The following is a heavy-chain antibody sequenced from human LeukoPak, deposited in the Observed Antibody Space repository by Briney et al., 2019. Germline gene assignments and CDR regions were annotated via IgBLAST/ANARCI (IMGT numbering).Heavy chain of an antibody. CDR1: GFTFSSYG. J-gene: IGHJ4*02. CDR3: AKLDPGLLLFDY. V-gene: IGHV3-30*02. Sequence: PGGSLRLSCAASGFTFSSYGMHWVRQAPGKGLEWVAFIRYDGSNKYYADSVKGRFTISRDNSKNTLYLRMNSLRAEDTAVYYCAKLDPGLLLFDYWGQGTLVTVSS. D-gene: IGHD2-15*01. CDR2: IRYDGSNK.